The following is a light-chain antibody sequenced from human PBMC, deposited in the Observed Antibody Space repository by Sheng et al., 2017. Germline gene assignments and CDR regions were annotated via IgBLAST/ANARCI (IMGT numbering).Light chain of an antibody. V-gene: IGLV2-8*01. CDR1: SSDVGGNTY. J-gene: IGLJ2*01. CDR2: EVT. Sequence: QSALTQPPSASGSPGQSVTISCTGTSSDVGGNTYVSWYQQHPGKAPKLMIYEVTKRSSGVPDRFSGSKSGNTASLTVSGLQAEDEADYYCSSYAGRNDLVFGAGTKLTVL. CDR3: SSYAGRNDLV.